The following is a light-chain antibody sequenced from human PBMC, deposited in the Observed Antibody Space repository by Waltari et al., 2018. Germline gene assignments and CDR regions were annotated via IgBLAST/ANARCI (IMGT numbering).Light chain of an antibody. Sequence: QSLLTQPPSASGTPGQRVTISCSGSSSNIGSYYVYWYQQLPGTAPKLLIEGNNRRPSGVPARFSGSKSGTSGSLAISGLRSEDEADYYCAAWDDRLRGVVFGGGTKLTV. V-gene: IGLV1-47*01. CDR2: GNN. CDR1: SSNIGSYY. CDR3: AAWDDRLRGVV. J-gene: IGLJ2*01.